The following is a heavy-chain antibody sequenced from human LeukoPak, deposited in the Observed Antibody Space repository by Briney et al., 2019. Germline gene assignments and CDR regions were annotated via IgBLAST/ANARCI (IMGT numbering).Heavy chain of an antibody. CDR1: GFSVSSTC. J-gene: IGHJ4*02. CDR3: AIESNYDY. D-gene: IGHD2/OR15-2a*01. V-gene: IGHV3-66*01. CDR2: IYSGGST. Sequence: GGPLRLSCAVPGFSVSSTCMSWVRQAPGKGLEWVSVIYSGGSTYYADSVKGRFTISRDNSKNTLYLQMNSLRAEDTAVYYCAIESNYDYWGQGTLVTVSS.